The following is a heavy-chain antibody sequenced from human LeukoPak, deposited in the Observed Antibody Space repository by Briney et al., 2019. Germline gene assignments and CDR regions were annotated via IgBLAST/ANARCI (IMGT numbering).Heavy chain of an antibody. CDR3: ATPRGIWGVSLDH. CDR2: IYSDGTS. V-gene: IGHV3-53*01. J-gene: IGHJ4*02. Sequence: ETLSLTCTVSGGSISSYYWSWVRQAPGKGLEWVSIIYSDGTSYYADSVKGRFTISRDNSRNTLYLEMNSLRPEDTAVYYCATPRGIWGVSLDHWGQGTLVIVSS. D-gene: IGHD3-10*01. CDR1: GGSISSYY.